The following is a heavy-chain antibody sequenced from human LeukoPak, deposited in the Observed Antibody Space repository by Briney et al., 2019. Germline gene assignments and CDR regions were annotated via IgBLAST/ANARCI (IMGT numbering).Heavy chain of an antibody. J-gene: IGHJ6*03. V-gene: IGHV1-2*02. CDR1: GYTFSAYY. CDR3: ARGHQGYYHYMVV. CDR2: VNPNSGGT. D-gene: IGHD2-2*01. Sequence: ASVKVSCKASGYTFSAYYLHWVRQAPGQGLEWMGWVNPNSGGTNYAQNYQGRVTMTRDTSISTAYMELSRLGPDDTAVYFCARGHQGYYHYMVVWGKGTTVTVSS.